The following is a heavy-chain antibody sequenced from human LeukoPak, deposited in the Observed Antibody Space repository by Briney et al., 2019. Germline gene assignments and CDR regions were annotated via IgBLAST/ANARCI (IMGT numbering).Heavy chain of an antibody. CDR1: GFTFSSYW. V-gene: IGHV3-74*01. D-gene: IGHD2-15*01. CDR2: INSDGSST. Sequence: PGGSLRLSCAASGFTFSSYWMHWVRQAPGKGLVWVSRINSDGSSTSYAGSVKGRFTISRDNAKNSLYLQMNSLRAGDTAVYYCARGGGGYCSGGRCNFYRYYMDVWGKGTTVTVSS. J-gene: IGHJ6*03. CDR3: ARGGGGYCSGGRCNFYRYYMDV.